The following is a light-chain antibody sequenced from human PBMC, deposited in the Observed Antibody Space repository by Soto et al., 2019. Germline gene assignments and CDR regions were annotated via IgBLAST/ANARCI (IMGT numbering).Light chain of an antibody. CDR2: SDD. V-gene: IGLV1-36*01. Sequence: QSVLTQPPSLSEAPRQRVTISCSGSSSNIGNNAVNWYQQLPGKAPKLLIFSDDLLPSGVSDRFSGSKSGTSASLAISGLQYEDEANYYCAAWDDSMNSPVFGGGTKLTVL. CDR1: SSNIGNNA. J-gene: IGLJ2*01. CDR3: AAWDDSMNSPV.